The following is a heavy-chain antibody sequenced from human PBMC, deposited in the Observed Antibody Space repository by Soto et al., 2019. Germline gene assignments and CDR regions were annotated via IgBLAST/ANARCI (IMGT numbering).Heavy chain of an antibody. Sequence: QVQLQESGPGLVKPSGTLSLTCAVSGGSISSNKWWSWVRQPPGKGLEWIGEDYQTGDTNYNPSLKTRATISVDKSMNQFSLKMRSVTAADTAVYYCARGASCGWFDPWGQGTLVTVSS. D-gene: IGHD2-15*01. V-gene: IGHV4-4*02. CDR3: ARGASCGWFDP. CDR1: GGSISSNKW. J-gene: IGHJ5*02. CDR2: DYQTGDT.